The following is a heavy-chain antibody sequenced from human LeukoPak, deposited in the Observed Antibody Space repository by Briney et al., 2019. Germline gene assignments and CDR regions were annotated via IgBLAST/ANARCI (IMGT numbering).Heavy chain of an antibody. D-gene: IGHD3-3*01. V-gene: IGHV3-30-3*01. CDR3: ARDYDFWSGYPQYYFDY. CDR2: ISYDGSNK. CDR1: GFTFSSYA. Sequence: PGGSLRLSCAASGFTFSSYAMHWVRQAPGKGLEWVAVISYDGSNKYYADSVKGRFTISRDNSKNTLYLQMNSLRAEDTAVYYCARDYDFWSGYPQYYFDYWGQGTLVTVSS. J-gene: IGHJ4*02.